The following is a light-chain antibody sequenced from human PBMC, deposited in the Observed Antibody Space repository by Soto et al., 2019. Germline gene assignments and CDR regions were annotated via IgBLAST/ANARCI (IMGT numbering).Light chain of an antibody. CDR3: QQYAYWPYT. V-gene: IGKV3-15*01. CDR2: GAS. CDR1: HSVSSK. Sequence: ETVVTQSPGTLYVSPGESVTRSCRASHSVSSKLAWYQQKRGQAPRLLIYGASTRATGRPARFSGSESGSEFTLTISSLQSEDFAVYYCQQYAYWPYTFGQGTKLGIK. J-gene: IGKJ2*01.